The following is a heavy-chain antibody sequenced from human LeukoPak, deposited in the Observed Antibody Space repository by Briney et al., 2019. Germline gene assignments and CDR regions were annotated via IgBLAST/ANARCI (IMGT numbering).Heavy chain of an antibody. J-gene: IGHJ4*02. CDR2: IYYSGST. CDR1: GGSISSSSYS. D-gene: IGHD6-13*01. Sequence: PSETLSLTCTVSGGSISSSSYSWGWIRQPPGKGLEWIGSIYYSGSTYYNPSLKSRVTISVDTSKNQFSLKLSSVTAADTAVYYCARHSHSRPFDYWGQGTLVTVSS. CDR3: ARHSHSRPFDY. V-gene: IGHV4-39*01.